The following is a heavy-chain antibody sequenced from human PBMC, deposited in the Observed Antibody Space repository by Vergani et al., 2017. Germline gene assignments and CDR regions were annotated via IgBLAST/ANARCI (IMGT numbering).Heavy chain of an antibody. J-gene: IGHJ3*02. Sequence: QVQLVESGGGLVKPGGSLRLYCAASGFSFSDHYMTWLRQAPGKGLEWVSYISNSGNTIEYADSVKGRFSISRDNAKSSLFLQMDSLRAEDTAVYYCVRDHRDYNNDPGTFDIWGQGSMVTVSS. CDR1: GFSFSDHY. V-gene: IGHV3-11*01. CDR2: ISNSGNTI. D-gene: IGHD4-11*01. CDR3: VRDHRDYNNDPGTFDI.